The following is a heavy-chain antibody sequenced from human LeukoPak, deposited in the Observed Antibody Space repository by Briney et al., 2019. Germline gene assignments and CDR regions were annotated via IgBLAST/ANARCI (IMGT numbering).Heavy chain of an antibody. CDR3: ARVYEYAGSGSYYFDY. V-gene: IGHV1-46*01. Sequence: GASVKVSCKASGYTFTSYYMHWVRQAPGQGLEWMGIINPSGGSTSYAQKFQGRVTMTRDTSTGTVYMELSSLRSEDTAVYYCARVYEYAGSGSYYFDYWGQGTLVTVSS. CDR2: INPSGGST. D-gene: IGHD2-15*01. J-gene: IGHJ4*02. CDR1: GYTFTSYY.